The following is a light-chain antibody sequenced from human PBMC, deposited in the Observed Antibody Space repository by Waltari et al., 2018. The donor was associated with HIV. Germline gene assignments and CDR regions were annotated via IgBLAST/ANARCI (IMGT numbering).Light chain of an antibody. CDR1: RRDIGDYDF. J-gene: IGLJ1*01. CDR2: DVI. Sequence: QSALTQPASVSGSPGQSITISCTGTRRDIGDYDFVAWYQQPPGKAPKLMIYDVIQRPSGVSFRFSGSKSGNTASLTISGLQAEDEADYYCSSYSRTSTFVFGTGTKVTVL. CDR3: SSYSRTSTFV. V-gene: IGLV2-14*03.